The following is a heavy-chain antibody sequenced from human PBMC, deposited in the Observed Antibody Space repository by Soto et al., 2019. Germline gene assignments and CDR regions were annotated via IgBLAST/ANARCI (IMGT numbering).Heavy chain of an antibody. V-gene: IGHV1-18*01. CDR2: ISAYNGNT. CDR3: ARDGRHYDILTGYFYMDV. D-gene: IGHD3-9*01. J-gene: IGHJ6*03. CDR1: GYTFTSYG. Sequence: ASVKVSCKASGYTFTSYGISWVRQAPGQGLEWMGWISAYNGNTNYAQKLQGRVTMTTDTSTSTAYMELRSLRSDETAVYYCARDGRHYDILTGYFYMDVWGKGTTVTVSS.